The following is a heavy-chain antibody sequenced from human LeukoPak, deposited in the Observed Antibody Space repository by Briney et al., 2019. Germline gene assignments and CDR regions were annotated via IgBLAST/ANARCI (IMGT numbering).Heavy chain of an antibody. V-gene: IGHV4-4*02. CDR2: IYHSGTT. Sequence: SETLSLTCAVSGAFITNSHWWSWARQPPGKGLEWSGEIYHSGTTNYNPSLKRRVTMSVDKSNNQFSLKLSSVTAADTAVYYCATYFYGEYGSYYFDYWGQGTLVTVSS. CDR3: ATYFYGEYGSYYFDY. D-gene: IGHD4-17*01. J-gene: IGHJ4*02. CDR1: GAFITNSHW.